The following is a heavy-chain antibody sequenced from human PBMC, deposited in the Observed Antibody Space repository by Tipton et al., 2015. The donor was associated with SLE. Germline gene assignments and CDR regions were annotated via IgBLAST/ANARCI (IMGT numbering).Heavy chain of an antibody. V-gene: IGHV4-39*01. CDR1: GGSISSSSYY. CDR2: IYYSGST. Sequence: TLSLTCIVSGGSISSSSYYWGWIRQPPGKGLEWIGSIYYSGSTYYNPSLKSRVTISVDTSKNQFSLKLSSVTAADTAVYYCARVGSTNWFDPWGQGTLVTVSS. J-gene: IGHJ5*02. D-gene: IGHD2-2*01. CDR3: ARVGSTNWFDP.